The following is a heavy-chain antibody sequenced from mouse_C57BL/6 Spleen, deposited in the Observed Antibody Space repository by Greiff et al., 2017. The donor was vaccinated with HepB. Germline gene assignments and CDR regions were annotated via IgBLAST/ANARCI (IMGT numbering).Heavy chain of an antibody. V-gene: IGHV1-26*01. Sequence: EVQLQQSGPELVKPGASVKISCKASGYTFTDYYMNWVKQSHGKSLEWIGDINPNNGGTSYNQKFKGKATLTVDKSSSTAYMELRSLTSEDSAVYYGARMGFITTVGFAYWGQGTLVTVSA. CDR1: GYTFTDYY. CDR2: INPNNGGT. CDR3: ARMGFITTVGFAY. D-gene: IGHD1-1*01. J-gene: IGHJ3*01.